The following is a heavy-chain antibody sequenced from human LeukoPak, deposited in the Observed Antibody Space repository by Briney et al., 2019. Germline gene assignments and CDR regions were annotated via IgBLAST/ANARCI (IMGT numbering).Heavy chain of an antibody. J-gene: IGHJ5*02. CDR2: ISGSGGST. V-gene: IGHV3-23*01. Sequence: GGSLRLSCAASGFTFSGYAMSWVRQAPGKGLEWVSLISGSGGSTNYADSLKGRFTISRDNSKNTLYLQMNSLRAEDTAVYCCAKSHPKRLELRYWLLDPWGQGILVTVSS. D-gene: IGHD1-7*01. CDR1: GFTFSGYA. CDR3: AKSHPKRLELRYWLLDP.